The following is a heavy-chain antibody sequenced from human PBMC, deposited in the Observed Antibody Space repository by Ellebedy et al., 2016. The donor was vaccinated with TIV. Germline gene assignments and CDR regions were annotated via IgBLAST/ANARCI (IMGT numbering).Heavy chain of an antibody. CDR3: AKHPGSDFWSGYQKWYNWFDP. V-gene: IGHV3-9*01. CDR1: GFRFDDYG. Sequence: SLKISCVASGFRFDDYGMHWVRQAPGKGLEWVSGINWNSGNIGYADSVKGRFTISRDNAKNSLYLQMNSLRADDTALYYCAKHPGSDFWSGYQKWYNWFDPWGQGTLVTVSS. CDR2: INWNSGNI. D-gene: IGHD3-3*01. J-gene: IGHJ5*02.